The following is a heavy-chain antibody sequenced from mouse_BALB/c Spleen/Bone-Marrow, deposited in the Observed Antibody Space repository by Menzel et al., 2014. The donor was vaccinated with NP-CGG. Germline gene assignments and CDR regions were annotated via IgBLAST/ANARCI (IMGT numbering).Heavy chain of an antibody. CDR2: ISSGSSTI. V-gene: IGHV5-17*02. J-gene: IGHJ1*01. CDR1: GFTFSSFG. Sequence: EVKLMESGGGLVQPGGSRKLSCAASGFTFSSFGMHWVRQAPEKGLEWVAYISSGSSTIYYADTVKGRFTISRDNPKNTLFLQMTSLRSEDTAMYYCARSISHYYGSNWYFDVWGAGTRSPSPQ. D-gene: IGHD1-1*01. CDR3: ARSISHYYGSNWYFDV.